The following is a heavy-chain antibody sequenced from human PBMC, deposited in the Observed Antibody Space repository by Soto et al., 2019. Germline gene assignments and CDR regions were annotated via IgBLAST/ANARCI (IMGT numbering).Heavy chain of an antibody. D-gene: IGHD6-19*01. CDR3: GRLRIVGMTVARIEY. CDR1: GYSFTSYW. Sequence: GESLKISCQGSGYSFTSYWIAWVRQMPGKGLEWMGTIYPGDSDIRYSPSFQGQVTISADKSISTAYLQWSSLKASDTAMYYCGRLRIVGMTVARIEYWGQGTVVTVSS. V-gene: IGHV5-51*01. J-gene: IGHJ4*02. CDR2: IYPGDSDI.